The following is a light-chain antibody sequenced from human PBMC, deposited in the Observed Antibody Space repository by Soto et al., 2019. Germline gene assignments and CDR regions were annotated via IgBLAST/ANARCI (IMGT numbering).Light chain of an antibody. Sequence: QSALTQPASVSGLPGQSITISCTGTSSDIDAYNYVSWYQQHPGKAPKLMIYDVSNRPSGISNRFSGSKSGNTASLTISGLQAEDEADYYCGSYTTSSNYVFGTGTKVTVL. CDR1: SSDIDAYNY. J-gene: IGLJ1*01. CDR3: GSYTTSSNYV. CDR2: DVS. V-gene: IGLV2-14*01.